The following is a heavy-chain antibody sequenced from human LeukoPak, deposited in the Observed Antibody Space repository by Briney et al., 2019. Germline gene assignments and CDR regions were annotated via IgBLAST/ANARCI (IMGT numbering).Heavy chain of an antibody. CDR2: ISSGSTTI. CDR3: ASGSYGQFDY. D-gene: IGHD5-18*01. CDR1: GFTFSSYS. Sequence: PGGSLRLSCAASGFTFSSYSMNWVRQAPGKGLEWVSYISSGSTTIYYADSVKGRFTISRDNAKNSLYLQMSGLRDEDTAVYYCASGSYGQFDYWGQGTLVTVSS. V-gene: IGHV3-48*02. J-gene: IGHJ4*02.